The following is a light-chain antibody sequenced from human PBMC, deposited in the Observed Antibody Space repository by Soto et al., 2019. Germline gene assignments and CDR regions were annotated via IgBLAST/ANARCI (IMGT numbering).Light chain of an antibody. CDR2: GAS. V-gene: IGKV3-15*01. CDR1: QSVSSS. J-gene: IGKJ1*01. CDR3: QQYNNWWT. Sequence: EVVMTQSPATLSVSPGERATLSCRASQSVSSSLAWYQQKPGQALRLLIYGASTRATGIPARFSGSGSETEFTLTISSLQSEDFAVYYCQQYNNWWTFGQGTKVEIK.